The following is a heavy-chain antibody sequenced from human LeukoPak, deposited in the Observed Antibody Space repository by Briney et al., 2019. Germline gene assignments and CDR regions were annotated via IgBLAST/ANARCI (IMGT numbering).Heavy chain of an antibody. CDR1: GFTFSSYA. CDR2: ISGSGGST. V-gene: IGHV3-23*01. D-gene: IGHD2-15*01. Sequence: QPGGSLRLSCAASGFTFSSYAMSWVRQAPGKGLEWVSAISGSGGSTYYADSVKGRFTISRDNSKNTLYLQMNSRRAEDSAVDYCAKLRATGAATFQHWGQGTLVTVSS. J-gene: IGHJ1*01. CDR3: AKLRATGAATFQH.